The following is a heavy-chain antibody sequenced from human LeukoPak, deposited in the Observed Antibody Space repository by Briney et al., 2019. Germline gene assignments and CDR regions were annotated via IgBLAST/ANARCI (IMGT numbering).Heavy chain of an antibody. CDR1: GHSIINSFY. CDR3: ARAVDSSGFSSFQH. J-gene: IGHJ1*01. V-gene: IGHV4-38-2*02. D-gene: IGHD3-22*01. CDR2: IYHTGST. Sequence: SETLSLTCTVSGHSIINSFYWGWIRQPPGKGLEWIGSIYHTGSTYYNPSLKSRVTIPVDTSKNQFSLKLNSVTAADTAVYYCARAVDSSGFSSFQHWGQGTLVTVSS.